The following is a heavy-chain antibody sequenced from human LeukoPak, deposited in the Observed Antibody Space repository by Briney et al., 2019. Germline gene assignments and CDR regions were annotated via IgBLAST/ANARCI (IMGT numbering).Heavy chain of an antibody. D-gene: IGHD6-6*01. J-gene: IGHJ4*02. CDR3: ATGPTGARWSVPFDY. Sequence: ASVTVSCTVSGYTLTELSVHWVRQAPGKGLEWMGGFDPEDGETIYAQKFQGRVTMTEDTSTDTAYMELSSLRSEDTAVYYCATGPTGARWSVPFDYWGQGTLVTVSS. V-gene: IGHV1-24*01. CDR1: GYTLTELS. CDR2: FDPEDGET.